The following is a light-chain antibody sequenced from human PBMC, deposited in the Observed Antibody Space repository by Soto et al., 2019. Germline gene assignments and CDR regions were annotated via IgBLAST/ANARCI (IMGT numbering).Light chain of an antibody. CDR3: QSYHSGNVV. V-gene: IGLV6-57*04. J-gene: IGLJ2*01. CDR1: SGSIASNY. CDR2: EDN. Sequence: NFMLTQPHSVSESPGKTVTISWTRSSGSIASNYVEWYQQRPGSAPTPVIYEDNERPSGVPDRFSGSIDSSSNSASLTISGLKTDDEADYYCQSYHSGNVVFGGGTKVTAL.